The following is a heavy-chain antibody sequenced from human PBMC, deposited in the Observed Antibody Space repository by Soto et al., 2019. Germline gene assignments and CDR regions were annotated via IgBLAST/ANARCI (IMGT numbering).Heavy chain of an antibody. Sequence: AAAESTIKNLAIHRVRRAPGKGLEWVALISYDVSDNYYAGDVKVRLRISGDNPNNTLYLQMNSLRVEDTAEYYCGAGQYFSDSCGQGTLVTVS. CDR3: GAGQYFSDS. CDR1: ESTIKNLA. D-gene: IGHD6-13*01. V-gene: IGHV3-30*03. J-gene: IGHJ4*02. CDR2: ISYDVSDN.